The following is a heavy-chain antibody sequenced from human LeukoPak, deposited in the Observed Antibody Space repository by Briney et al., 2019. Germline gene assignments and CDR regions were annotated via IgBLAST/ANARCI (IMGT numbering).Heavy chain of an antibody. CDR2: INPNSGGT. Sequence: ASVKVSCKASGYTFTGYYMHWVRQAPGQGLEWMGWINPNSGGTNYAQKFQGRVTMTRDTSISTAYMELSRLRSDDTAVYYCARTQPPINCSGGSCYAFDYWGQGTLVTVSS. J-gene: IGHJ4*02. V-gene: IGHV1-2*02. CDR3: ARTQPPINCSGGSCYAFDY. D-gene: IGHD2-15*01. CDR1: GYTFTGYY.